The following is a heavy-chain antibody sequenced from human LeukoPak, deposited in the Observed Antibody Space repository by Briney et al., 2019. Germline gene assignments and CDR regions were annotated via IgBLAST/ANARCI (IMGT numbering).Heavy chain of an antibody. Sequence: GGSLRLSCAASGFTFSSCAMSWVRQAPGKGLEWVSAISGSGGSTYYADSVKGRFTISRDNSKNTLYLQMNSLRAEDTAVYYCAKGLYCSSTSCYLARNWFDPWGQGTLVTVSS. CDR1: GFTFSSCA. V-gene: IGHV3-23*01. J-gene: IGHJ5*02. CDR2: ISGSGGST. D-gene: IGHD2-2*01. CDR3: AKGLYCSSTSCYLARNWFDP.